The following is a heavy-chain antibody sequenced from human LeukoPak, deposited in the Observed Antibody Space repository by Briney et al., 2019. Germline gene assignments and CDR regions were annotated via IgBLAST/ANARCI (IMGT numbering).Heavy chain of an antibody. Sequence: PSETLSLTCAVYGGSFSGYYWSWIRQPPGKGLEWIGEINHRGSTNYNPSLKSRVTISVDTSKNQFSLKLSSVTAADTAVYYCARKSLKSYYMDVWGKGTTVTVSS. J-gene: IGHJ6*03. V-gene: IGHV4-34*01. CDR1: GGSFSGYY. CDR2: INHRGST. CDR3: ARKSLKSYYMDV.